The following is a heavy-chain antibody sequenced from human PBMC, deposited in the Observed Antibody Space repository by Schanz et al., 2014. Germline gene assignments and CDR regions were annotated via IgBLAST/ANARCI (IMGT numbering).Heavy chain of an antibody. Sequence: VQLVDSGGGLVKPGGSLRLSCTASGFTFSTHAMSWVRQAPGKGLEWISSISGDHRNTFYADSVKGRFTISSDNSKSTLYLQMSSLRAEDTAVYYCAKSQGSSFDSWGQGTLVTVSS. V-gene: IGHV3-23*04. D-gene: IGHD6-13*01. CDR3: AKSQGSSFDS. CDR1: GFTFSTHA. J-gene: IGHJ4*02. CDR2: ISGDHRNT.